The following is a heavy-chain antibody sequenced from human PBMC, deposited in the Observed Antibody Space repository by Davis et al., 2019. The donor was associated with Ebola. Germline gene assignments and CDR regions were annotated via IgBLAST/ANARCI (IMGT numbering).Heavy chain of an antibody. Sequence: GESLKISCAASGFTFSRYSMNWVRQAPGKGLEWVAVIWCDGSNKYYADSLKGRFTISRDYSKNTLSLQMNSLRAEDTALYYCAKADPQQYFDYWGQGTLVTVSS. V-gene: IGHV3-30*02. CDR3: AKADPQQYFDY. CDR2: IWCDGSNK. CDR1: GFTFSRYS. J-gene: IGHJ4*02.